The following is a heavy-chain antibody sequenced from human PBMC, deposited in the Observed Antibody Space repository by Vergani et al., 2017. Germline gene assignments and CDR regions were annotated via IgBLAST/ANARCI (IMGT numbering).Heavy chain of an antibody. J-gene: IGHJ3*02. CDR2: IYYSGST. V-gene: IGHV4-59*01. CDR1: GGSISSYY. D-gene: IGHD3-22*01. CDR3: ARGLLTYYYDSSGPRPDAFDI. Sequence: QVQLQESGPGLVKPSETLSLTCTVSGGSISSYYWSWIRQPPGKGLEWIGYIYYSGSTNYNPSLKSRVTISVDTSKNQFSLKLSSVTAADTAVYYCARGLLTYYYDSSGPRPDAFDIWGQGTMVTVSS.